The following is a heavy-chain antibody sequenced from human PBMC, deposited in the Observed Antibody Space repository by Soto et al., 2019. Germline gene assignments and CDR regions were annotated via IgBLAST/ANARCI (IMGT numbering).Heavy chain of an antibody. CDR3: ARDLAWKRGKVGRYYYGMDV. CDR2: ISTRSTYT. Sequence: KPGGSLRLSCAASGFIFSDYYMSWVRQTPGKGLEWISYISTRSTYTNYADSVKGRFTISRDNTKNSLYLQMDSLRVEDTAVYYCARDLAWKRGKVGRYYYGMDVGGQGTTVTVSS. D-gene: IGHD1-1*01. V-gene: IGHV3-11*06. CDR1: GFIFSDYY. J-gene: IGHJ6*02.